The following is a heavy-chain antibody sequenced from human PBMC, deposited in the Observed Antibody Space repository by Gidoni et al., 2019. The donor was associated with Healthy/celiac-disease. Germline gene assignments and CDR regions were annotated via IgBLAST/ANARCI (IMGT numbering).Heavy chain of an antibody. J-gene: IGHJ2*01. Sequence: QVQLQESAPGLVKPSGTLSLTCAVSGGSLRSSNWWSWVRQPPGKGLEWIGEIYHSGSTNYNPSLKSRVTISVDKSKNQFSLKLSSVTAADTAVYYCARENGDYAMGWYFDLWGRGTLVTVSS. CDR1: GGSLRSSNW. V-gene: IGHV4-4*02. D-gene: IGHD4-17*01. CDR3: ARENGDYAMGWYFDL. CDR2: IYHSGST.